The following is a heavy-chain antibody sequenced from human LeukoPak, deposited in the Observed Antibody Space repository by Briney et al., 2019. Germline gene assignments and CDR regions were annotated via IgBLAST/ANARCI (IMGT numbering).Heavy chain of an antibody. V-gene: IGHV4-59*01. CDR3: AREGQQWLRAFDI. CDR2: IYYSGST. D-gene: IGHD6-19*01. Sequence: PSETLSLTCTVSGGSISSYYWSWIRQPPGKGLEWIGYIYYSGSTNYNPSLKSRVTISVDTSKNQFSLKLSSVTAADTAVYYCAREGQQWLRAFDIWGQGTMVTVSS. J-gene: IGHJ3*02. CDR1: GGSISSYY.